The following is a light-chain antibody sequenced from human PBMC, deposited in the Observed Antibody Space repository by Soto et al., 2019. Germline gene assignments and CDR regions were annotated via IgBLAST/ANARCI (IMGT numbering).Light chain of an antibody. CDR2: DAS. CDR3: QQYNLLST. J-gene: IGKJ1*01. CDR1: QSIRYW. V-gene: IGKV1-5*01. Sequence: QSPGTLSLNIGDRVTLTCRASQSIRYWLAWYQQKPGKAPKLLIYDASTLESGVPTRFSGSGSGTEFTLTISSLPPDDFATYYCQQYNLLSTFGQGSNV.